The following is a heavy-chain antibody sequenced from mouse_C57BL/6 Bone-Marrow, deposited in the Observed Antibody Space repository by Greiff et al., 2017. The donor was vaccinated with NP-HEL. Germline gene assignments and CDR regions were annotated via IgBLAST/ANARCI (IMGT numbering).Heavy chain of an antibody. D-gene: IGHD1-1*01. Sequence: QVQLQQPGAELVKPGASVKLSCKASGYTFTSYWMHWVKQRPGQGLEWIGMIHPNSGSTNYNEKFKSKATLTVDTSSSTAYMELHSLTSEDSAVYFCARGRITTVFDYWGQGTTLTVSS. J-gene: IGHJ2*01. CDR1: GYTFTSYW. CDR2: IHPNSGST. V-gene: IGHV1-64*01. CDR3: ARGRITTVFDY.